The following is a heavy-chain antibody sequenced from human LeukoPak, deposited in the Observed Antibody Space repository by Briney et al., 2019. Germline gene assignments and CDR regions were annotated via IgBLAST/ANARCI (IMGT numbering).Heavy chain of an antibody. CDR3: ARVGGGGVEMATNYFDY. J-gene: IGHJ4*02. CDR2: MNPNSGNT. CDR1: GYTFTSYD. Sequence: GASVKVSCKASGYTFTSYDINWVRQATGQGLEWMGWMNPNSGNTGYAQKFQGRVTMTRNTSISTAYMELSSLRSEDTAVYYCARVGGGGVEMATNYFDYWGQGTLVTVSS. V-gene: IGHV1-8*01. D-gene: IGHD5-24*01.